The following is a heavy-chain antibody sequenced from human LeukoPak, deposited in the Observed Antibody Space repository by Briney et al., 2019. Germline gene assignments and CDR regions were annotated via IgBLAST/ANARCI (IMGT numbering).Heavy chain of an antibody. CDR2: ISYDGSNK. Sequence: PGGSLRLSCAASGFTFSSYAMHWVRQAPGKGLEWVAVISYDGSNKYYADSVKGRFTISRDNAKNTLYLQMNSLRAEDSAVYYCTGSKDVGWGQGTLVTVSS. V-gene: IGHV3-30-3*01. J-gene: IGHJ4*02. CDR3: TGSKDVG. CDR1: GFTFSSYA. D-gene: IGHD1-14*01.